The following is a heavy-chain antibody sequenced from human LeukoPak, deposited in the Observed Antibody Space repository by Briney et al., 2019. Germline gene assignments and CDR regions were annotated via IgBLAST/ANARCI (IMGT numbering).Heavy chain of an antibody. CDR1: GGSISSYY. V-gene: IGHV4-59*01. D-gene: IGHD3-22*01. J-gene: IGHJ3*02. CDR2: IYYSGST. Sequence: SETLSLTCTVSGGSISSYYWSWIRQPPGKGLEWIGYIYYSGSTNYNPSLKSRVTISVDTSKNQFSLKLSSVTAADTAVYYCAREYRGGYEAAFDIWGQGTMVTVSS. CDR3: AREYRGGYEAAFDI.